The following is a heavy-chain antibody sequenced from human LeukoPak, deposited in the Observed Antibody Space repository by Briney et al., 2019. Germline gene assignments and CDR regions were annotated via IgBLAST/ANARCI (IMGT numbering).Heavy chain of an antibody. D-gene: IGHD3-22*01. CDR3: ASHGITMIVVAPDDAFDI. J-gene: IGHJ3*02. Sequence: GGSLRLSCAASGFTFSSYGMHWVRQAPGKGLEWVAVIWYDGSEKYYVDSVKGRFTISRDSAKNSLYLQMNSLRAEDTAVYYCASHGITMIVVAPDDAFDIWGQGTMVTVSS. V-gene: IGHV3-33*03. CDR1: GFTFSSYG. CDR2: IWYDGSEK.